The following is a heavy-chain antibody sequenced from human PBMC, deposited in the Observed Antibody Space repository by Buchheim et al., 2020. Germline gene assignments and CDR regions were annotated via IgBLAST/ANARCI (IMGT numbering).Heavy chain of an antibody. Sequence: EVQLVESGGGLVQPGGSLRLSCAASGFTFSSYWMSWVRQAPGKGLEWVANIKQDGSEKYYVDSVKGRFTISRDNAKNSLYLKMNSLRAEDTAVYYCARAAGLLWFGYNWFDPWGQGTL. CDR1: GFTFSSYW. D-gene: IGHD3-10*01. V-gene: IGHV3-7*01. CDR2: IKQDGSEK. CDR3: ARAAGLLWFGYNWFDP. J-gene: IGHJ5*02.